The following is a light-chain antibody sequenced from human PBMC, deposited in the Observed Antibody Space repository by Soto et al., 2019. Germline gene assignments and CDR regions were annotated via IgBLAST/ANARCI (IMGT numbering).Light chain of an antibody. CDR3: ATWDDSLRGVL. CDR2: EVT. CDR1: SSDVGGYNY. V-gene: IGLV2-8*01. Sequence: QSALTQPPSASGSPGQSVTISCTGTSSDVGGYNYVSWYQQHPGKAPKLMIYEVTKRPSGVPDRFSGSKSGNTASLTVSGLRSEDEADYYCATWDDSLRGVLFGGGTKLTVL. J-gene: IGLJ2*01.